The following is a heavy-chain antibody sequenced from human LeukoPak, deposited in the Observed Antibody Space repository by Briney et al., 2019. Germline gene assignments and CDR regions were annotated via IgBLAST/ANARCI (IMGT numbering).Heavy chain of an antibody. CDR2: VYYSGST. CDR3: ARTHGQGYCYGDFDY. V-gene: IGHV4-59*12. D-gene: IGHD5-18*01. CDR1: GFTFSSYS. Sequence: PGGSLRLSCAASGFTFSSYSMNWVRQPPGKGLEWIGSVYYSGSTYYNPSLKSRVTISVDTSKNQFSLKLSSVTAADTTVYYCARTHGQGYCYGDFDYWGQGTLVTVSS. J-gene: IGHJ4*02.